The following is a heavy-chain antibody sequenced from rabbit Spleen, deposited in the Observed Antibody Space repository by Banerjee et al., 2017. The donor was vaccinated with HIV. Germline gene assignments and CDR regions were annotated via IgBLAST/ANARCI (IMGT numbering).Heavy chain of an antibody. CDR1: GFSSSSGYD. D-gene: IGHD7-1*01. V-gene: IGHV1S40*01. CDR2: IYAGSSGST. Sequence: QSLEESGGDLVKPGASLTLTCTASGFSSSSGYDMCWVRQAPGKGLEWIACIYAGSSGSTYSATWAKGRFTISKTSSTTVTLQMTSLTAADTATYFCARDTGTSFSTYGMDLWGPGTLVTVS. CDR3: ARDTGTSFSTYGMDL. J-gene: IGHJ6*01.